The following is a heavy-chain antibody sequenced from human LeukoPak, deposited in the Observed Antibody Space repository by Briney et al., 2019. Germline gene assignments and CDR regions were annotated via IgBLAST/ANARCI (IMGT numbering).Heavy chain of an antibody. CDR3: ASRGDIVATGYYYYGMDV. J-gene: IGHJ6*02. CDR1: RGTFSKYA. V-gene: IGHV1-69*04. CDR2: IIPILNIT. Sequence: SVKVSCKASRGTFSKYAISWVRQAPGQGLEWMGRIIPILNITHYAQKFQGRVTIAADKSTSTAYMELSSLRSEDTAVYYCASRGDIVATGYYYYGMDVWGQGTTVTVSS. D-gene: IGHD5-12*01.